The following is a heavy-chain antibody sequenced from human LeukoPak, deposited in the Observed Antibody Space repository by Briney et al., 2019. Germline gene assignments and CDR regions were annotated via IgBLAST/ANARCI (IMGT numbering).Heavy chain of an antibody. D-gene: IGHD2-15*01. V-gene: IGHV4-31*11. CDR2: IYYSGST. CDR1: GGSFSGYY. Sequence: SETLSLTCAVYGGSFSGYYWSWIRQHPGKGLEWIGYIYYSGSTYYNPSLKSRVTISVDTSKNQFSLKLSSVTAADTAVYYCARYCSGGSCYDWFDPWGQGTLVTVSS. J-gene: IGHJ5*02. CDR3: ARYCSGGSCYDWFDP.